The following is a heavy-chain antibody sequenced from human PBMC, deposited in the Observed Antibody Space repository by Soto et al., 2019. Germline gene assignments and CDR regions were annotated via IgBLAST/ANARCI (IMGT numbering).Heavy chain of an antibody. J-gene: IGHJ4*01. V-gene: IGHV3-23*01. CDR2: IGGSGTYT. D-gene: IGHD3-22*01. Sequence: PGGSLRLSCAASGFSFSDFGMSWVRQAPGKGLEWVSTIGGSGTYTYYADPVKGRFTVSRDNSRNTVYLHLNSLRAEDTAVYFCAKDAIPTFDFDSTGYFYDYWGHGTLVTVSS. CDR3: AKDAIPTFDFDSTGYFYDY. CDR1: GFSFSDFG.